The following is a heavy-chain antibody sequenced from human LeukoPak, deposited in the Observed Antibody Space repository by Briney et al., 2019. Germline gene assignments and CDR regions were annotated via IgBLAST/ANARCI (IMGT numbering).Heavy chain of an antibody. J-gene: IGHJ1*01. CDR1: GYTFTGYY. CDR3: ARSIAVAGTAAFQH. V-gene: IGHV1-2*04. Sequence: ASVKVSCKASGYTFTGYYMHWVRQAPGQGLEWMGWINPNSGGTNYAQKFQGWVTMTRDTPISTAYMELSRLRSDDTAVYYCARSIAVAGTAAFQHWGQGTLVTVSS. D-gene: IGHD6-13*01. CDR2: INPNSGGT.